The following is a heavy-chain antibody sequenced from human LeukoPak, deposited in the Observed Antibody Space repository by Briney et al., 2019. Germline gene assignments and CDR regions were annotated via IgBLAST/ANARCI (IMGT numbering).Heavy chain of an antibody. CDR1: GFTFSSYG. D-gene: IGHD3-10*01. CDR2: ISYDGSNK. V-gene: IGHV3-30*18. CDR3: AKDITMVRGVTLFDY. Sequence: PGGSLRLSCAASGFTFSSYGMHWVRQAPGKGLEWVAVISYDGSNKYYADSVKGRFTISRDNSKNTLYLQMNSLRAEDTAVYYCAKDITMVRGVTLFDYWGQGTLVTVSS. J-gene: IGHJ4*02.